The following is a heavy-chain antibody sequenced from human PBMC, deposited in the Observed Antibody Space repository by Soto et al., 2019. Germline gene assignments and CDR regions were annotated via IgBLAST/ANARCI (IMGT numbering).Heavy chain of an antibody. CDR2: VYYSRTT. CDR1: GGSVSDKTYY. D-gene: IGHD4-17*01. J-gene: IGHJ4*02. V-gene: IGHV4-61*01. CDR3: ARTTAVPNSLRSRYFFDY. Sequence: SETLSLTCSVSGGSVSDKTYYWSWIRQPPGKRLEWIGYVYYSRTTNYNPSLKSRVTISVDLSKNQFSLRLSSVTTADTALYYCARTTAVPNSLRSRYFFDYWGQGTLVTVSS.